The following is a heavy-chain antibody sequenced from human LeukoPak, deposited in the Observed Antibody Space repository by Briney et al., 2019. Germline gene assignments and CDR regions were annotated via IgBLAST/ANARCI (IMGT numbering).Heavy chain of an antibody. CDR3: AREGCSGGSCYSWTDGDGKDP. D-gene: IGHD2-15*01. V-gene: IGHV1-8*01. CDR2: MNPNSGNT. J-gene: IGHJ5*02. Sequence: ASVKVSCKASGYTFTSYDINWVRQATGQGLAWMGWMNPNSGNTGYAQKFQGRVTMTRNTSISTAYMELSSLRSEDTAVHYCAREGCSGGSCYSWTDGDGKDPWGQGTLVTVSS. CDR1: GYTFTSYD.